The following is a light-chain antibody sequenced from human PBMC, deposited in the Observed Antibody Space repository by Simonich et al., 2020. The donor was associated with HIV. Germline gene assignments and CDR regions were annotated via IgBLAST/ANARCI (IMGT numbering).Light chain of an antibody. CDR2: KAS. J-gene: IGKJ1*01. CDR3: QQYNRYSPRT. V-gene: IGKV1-5*03. CDR1: QGISNS. Sequence: TQSPSSLSASVGDRVTITCRASQGISNSLAWYQQKPGKAPKLLIYKASNLESGVPSRFSGSGSGTEFTLTISSLQPDDFVTYYCQQYNRYSPRTFGQGTKVEIK.